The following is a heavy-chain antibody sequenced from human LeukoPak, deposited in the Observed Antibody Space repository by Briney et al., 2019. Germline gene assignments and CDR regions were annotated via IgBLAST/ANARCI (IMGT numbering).Heavy chain of an antibody. CDR2: IHHSGST. Sequence: SETLSLTCAVSGGSISTNNWWTWVRRPPGKGLEWIGEIHHSGSTDYNASLKSRVTISPDNTKNQFSLTLTSVTAADTAVYFCARAPFSGTYYTDAFDIWGQGTMVTVSS. D-gene: IGHD1-26*01. CDR1: GGSISTNNW. CDR3: ARAPFSGTYYTDAFDI. J-gene: IGHJ3*02. V-gene: IGHV4-4*02.